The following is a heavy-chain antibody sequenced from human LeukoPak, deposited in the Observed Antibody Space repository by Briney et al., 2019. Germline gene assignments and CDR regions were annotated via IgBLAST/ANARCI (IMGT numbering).Heavy chain of an antibody. V-gene: IGHV3-7*01. D-gene: IGHD3-3*01. CDR2: IRQDGSEK. Sequence: GGSLRLSCAASGFTFSSYWMSWVRQAPGKGLEWVATIRQDGSEKYYVDSVKGRFTISRDNAKNSLYLQMNSLRAEDTAVYYCASDRLDPTSYYDFWSGYRRGWFDPWGQGTLVTVSS. CDR3: ASDRLDPTSYYDFWSGYRRGWFDP. J-gene: IGHJ5*02. CDR1: GFTFSSYW.